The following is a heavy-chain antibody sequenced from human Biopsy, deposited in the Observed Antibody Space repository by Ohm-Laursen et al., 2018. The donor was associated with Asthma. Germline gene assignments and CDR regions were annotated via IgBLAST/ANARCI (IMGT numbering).Heavy chain of an antibody. CDR2: INPSGGST. CDR3: ARRGGVRRYFDY. J-gene: IGHJ4*02. Sequence: GASVKVSCKASGGTFSSYAISWVRQAPGQGLEWMGIINPSGGSTSYAQKFQGRVTMTRDTSTSTVYMELSSLRSEDTAVYFCARRGGVRRYFDYWGQGTLVTVSS. D-gene: IGHD3-16*01. V-gene: IGHV1-46*01. CDR1: GGTFSSYA.